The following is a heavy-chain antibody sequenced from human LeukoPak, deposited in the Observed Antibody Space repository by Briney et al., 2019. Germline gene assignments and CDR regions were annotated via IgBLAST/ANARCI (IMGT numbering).Heavy chain of an antibody. Sequence: GGSLRLSCAASGFTFDDYTMHWVRQAPAKGLERVSLISWDGGSTYYADSVKGRFTISRDNSKNSLYLQMNSLRTEDTALYYCAKDGAPYSGYGGFDYWGQGTLVTVSS. J-gene: IGHJ4*02. CDR2: ISWDGGST. V-gene: IGHV3-43*01. CDR1: GFTFDDYT. CDR3: AKDGAPYSGYGGFDY. D-gene: IGHD5-12*01.